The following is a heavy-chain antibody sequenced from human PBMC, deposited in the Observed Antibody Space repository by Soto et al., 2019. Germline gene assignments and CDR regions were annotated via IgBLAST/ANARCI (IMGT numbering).Heavy chain of an antibody. CDR3: AKQLYSSSSYNWFDP. J-gene: IGHJ5*02. D-gene: IGHD6-13*01. CDR1: GFTFSSYW. CDR2: ISGSGGST. V-gene: IGHV3-23*01. Sequence: PGGSLRLSCAASGFTFSSYWMSWVRQAPGKGLEWVSAISGSGGSTYYADSVKGRFTISRDNSKNTLYLQMNSLRAEDTAVYYCAKQLYSSSSYNWFDPWGQGTLVTVSS.